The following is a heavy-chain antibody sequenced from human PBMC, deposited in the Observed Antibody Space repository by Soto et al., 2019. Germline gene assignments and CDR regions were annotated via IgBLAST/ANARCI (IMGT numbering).Heavy chain of an antibody. D-gene: IGHD3-10*01. V-gene: IGHV3-30-3*01. CDR2: ISYDGSNK. CDR3: ARETGSGRYFAPNYNWFDP. J-gene: IGHJ5*02. CDR1: GFTFSSYA. Sequence: QVQLVESGGGVVQPGRSLRLSCAASGFTFSSYAMHWVRQAPGKGLEWVAVISYDGSNKYYADSVKGRFTISRDNSKNTLYLQMNSLRAEDTAVYYCARETGSGRYFAPNYNWFDPWGQGTLVTVSS.